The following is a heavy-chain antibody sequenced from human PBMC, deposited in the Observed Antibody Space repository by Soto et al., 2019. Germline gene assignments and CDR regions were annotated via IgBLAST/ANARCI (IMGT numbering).Heavy chain of an antibody. CDR2: FDPEDGET. V-gene: IGHV1-24*01. CDR1: GYTLTELS. J-gene: IGHJ4*02. CDR3: ATTGYSSGWYYY. D-gene: IGHD6-19*01. Sequence: ASVKVSCKVSGYTLTELSMHWVRQAPGKGLDWMGGFDPEDGETIYAQKFQGRVTMTEDTSTDTAYMELSSLRSEDTAVYYCATTGYSSGWYYYWGQGTLVTVSS.